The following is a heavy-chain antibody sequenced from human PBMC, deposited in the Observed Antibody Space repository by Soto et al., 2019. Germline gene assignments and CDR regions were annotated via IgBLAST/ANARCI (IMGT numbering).Heavy chain of an antibody. CDR1: GYTFTSYG. Sequence: QVQLVQSGAEVKKPGASVKVSCKASGYTFTSYGISWVRQAPGQGLEWMGWINSRTGVTNYAQKFQGWVTMTRDTSISTAYMEASRLKSDDTAVYYCARDVGEYGDYDYWGQGTLVTVSS. J-gene: IGHJ4*02. CDR2: INSRTGVT. CDR3: ARDVGEYGDYDY. D-gene: IGHD4-17*01. V-gene: IGHV1-2*04.